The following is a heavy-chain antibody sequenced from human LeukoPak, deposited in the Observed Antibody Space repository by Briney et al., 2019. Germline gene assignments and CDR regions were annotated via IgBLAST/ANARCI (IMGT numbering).Heavy chain of an antibody. CDR2: ISSSSSYI. J-gene: IGHJ4*02. CDR3: AREIALAGLNDY. CDR1: GFTFSDYH. V-gene: IGHV3-11*06. D-gene: IGHD6-19*01. Sequence: PGGSLRLSCAAPGFTFSDYHMSWIRQAPGKGLEWVSSISSSSSYIYYADSVKGRFTISRDNAKNSLYLQVNSLRAEDTAVYYCAREIALAGLNDYWGQGTLVTVSS.